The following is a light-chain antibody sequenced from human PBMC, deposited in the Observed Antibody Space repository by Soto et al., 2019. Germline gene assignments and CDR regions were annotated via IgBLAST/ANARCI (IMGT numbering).Light chain of an antibody. V-gene: IGLV2-11*01. J-gene: IGLJ1*01. Sequence: QSVLTQPRSVSGSPGQSVTISCTGTSSDVGGYNYVSWYQQHPGKAPKLMIYDVSERPSGVPDRFSGSKSGNTASLTISGLQAEDEADYYCCSDAGSYTFVFGTGTKLTVL. CDR3: CSDAGSYTFV. CDR1: SSDVGGYNY. CDR2: DVS.